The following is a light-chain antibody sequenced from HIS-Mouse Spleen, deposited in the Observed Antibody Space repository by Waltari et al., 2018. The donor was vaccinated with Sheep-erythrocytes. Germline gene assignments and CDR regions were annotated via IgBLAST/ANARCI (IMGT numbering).Light chain of an antibody. Sequence: QSALTQPPSASGSPGPSVPIPCTGTSSDVGGYNYVSWYQQHPGKAPKLMIYEVSKRPSGVPDRFSGSKSGNTASLTVSGLQAEDEADYYCSSYAGSNNWVFGGGTKVTDL. CDR1: SSDVGGYNY. J-gene: IGLJ3*02. V-gene: IGLV2-8*01. CDR3: SSYAGSNNWV. CDR2: EVS.